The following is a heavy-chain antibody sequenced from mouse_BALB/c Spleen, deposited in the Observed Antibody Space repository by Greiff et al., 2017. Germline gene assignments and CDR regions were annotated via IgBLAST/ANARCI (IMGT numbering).Heavy chain of an antibody. CDR2: IYPGDGDT. J-gene: IGHJ3*01. D-gene: IGHD4-1*01. CDR1: GYAFSSYW. V-gene: IGHV1-80*01. Sequence: QVTLKVSGAELVRPGSSVKISCKASGYAFSSYWMNWVKQRPGQGLEWIGQIYPGDGDTNYNGKFKGKATLTADKSSSTAYMQLSSLTSEDSAVYFCARDWDEREWFAYWGQGTLVTVSA. CDR3: ARDWDEREWFAY.